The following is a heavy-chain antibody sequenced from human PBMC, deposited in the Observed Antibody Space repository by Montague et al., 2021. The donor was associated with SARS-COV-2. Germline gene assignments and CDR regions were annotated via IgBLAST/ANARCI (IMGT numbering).Heavy chain of an antibody. D-gene: IGHD6-19*01. V-gene: IGHV4-4*02. CDR1: GASIVSTDC. CDR3: MRAGGYVNRPPV. CDR2: IYDTAST. J-gene: IGHJ4*02. Sequence: SETLSLTCAVSGASIVSTDCWSWVRQPPGKGLEWIGEIYDTASTNYNPSLKSRVTMSVDKFNNRVSLQLKYLIAADTAVYFCMRAGGYVNRPPVWGQGALVIVSS.